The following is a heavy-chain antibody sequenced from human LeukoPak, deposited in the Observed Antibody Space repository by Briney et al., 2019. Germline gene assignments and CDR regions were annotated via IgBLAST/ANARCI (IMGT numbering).Heavy chain of an antibody. CDR3: ARRNSVHQGLDN. D-gene: IGHD5/OR15-5a*01. Sequence: GGSLRLSCAASGITFIEHYMDWVRQAPGKGLEWIGRIRNKANSYTTEYAASVKGRFTVSRDDSKNSLFLQMNSLESEDTAVYYCARRNSVHQGLDNWGQGTLVTVSS. CDR2: IRNKANSYTT. J-gene: IGHJ4*02. CDR1: GITFIEHY. V-gene: IGHV3-72*01.